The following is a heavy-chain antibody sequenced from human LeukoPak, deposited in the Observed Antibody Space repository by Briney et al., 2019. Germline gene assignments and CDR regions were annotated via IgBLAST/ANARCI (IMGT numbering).Heavy chain of an antibody. V-gene: IGHV3-20*04. D-gene: IGHD3-22*01. CDR1: GFTFDDYG. CDR3: ARDFTPTYYYDSSGPGDAFDI. Sequence: GGSLRLSCAASGFTFDDYGMSWVRQAPGKGLEWVSGINWNGGSTGYADSVKGRFTISRDNAKNSLYLQMNSLRAEDTAVYYCARDFTPTYYYDSSGPGDAFDIWGQGTMVTVSS. CDR2: INWNGGST. J-gene: IGHJ3*02.